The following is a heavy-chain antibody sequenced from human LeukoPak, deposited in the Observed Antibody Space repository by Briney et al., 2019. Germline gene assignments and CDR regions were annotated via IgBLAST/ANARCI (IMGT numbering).Heavy chain of an antibody. CDR2: INPNSGGT. Sequence: GASVKVSCKASGYTFTGYYMHWVRQAPGQGLEWMGWINPNSGGTNYAQKFQGRVTMTRDTSISTAYMKLSRLRSDDTAVYYCARPREMATTDFDYWGQGTLVTVSS. J-gene: IGHJ4*02. D-gene: IGHD5-24*01. CDR3: ARPREMATTDFDY. V-gene: IGHV1-2*02. CDR1: GYTFTGYY.